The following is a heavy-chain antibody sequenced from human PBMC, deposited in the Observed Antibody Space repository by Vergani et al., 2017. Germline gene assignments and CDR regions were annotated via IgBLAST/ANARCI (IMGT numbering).Heavy chain of an antibody. CDR3: ARSRIYYGAGSPDY. Sequence: QVKLQESGPGLVKPSETLSLTCTVSGASVNSYYWSWIRQPPGKRLEWMGYVSFRGDTLYDPSVKGRMTISLNTSSNQFSLYLTSVTAAYTAVYYCARSRIYYGAGSPDYWGQGTLVTVSS. CDR2: VSFRGDT. D-gene: IGHD3-10*01. V-gene: IGHV4-59*02. CDR1: GASVNSYY. J-gene: IGHJ4*02.